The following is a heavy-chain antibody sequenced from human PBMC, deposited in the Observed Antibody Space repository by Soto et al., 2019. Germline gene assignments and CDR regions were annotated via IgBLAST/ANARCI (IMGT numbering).Heavy chain of an antibody. J-gene: IGHJ6*02. CDR1: GGSINSYY. CDR2: IYISGST. CDR3: AKSSSSSRLGKYGLDV. D-gene: IGHD6-13*01. V-gene: IGHV4-4*07. Sequence: SETLSLTCTVSGGSINSYYWYWIRQPAGKGLEWIGRIYISGSTNYNPSLKSRVTMSIDTSKNQFSLKVSSVTAADTAVYYCAKSSSSSRLGKYGLDVSGQGTTVTVSS.